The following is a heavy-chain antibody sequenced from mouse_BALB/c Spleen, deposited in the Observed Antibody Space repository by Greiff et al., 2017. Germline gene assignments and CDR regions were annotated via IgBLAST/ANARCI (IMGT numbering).Heavy chain of an antibody. CDR3: TRDNATAAWFAY. Sequence: EVKLVESGGGLVKPGGSLKLSCAASGFTFSSYTMAWVRQTPEKRLEWVATISSGGSYTYYPDSVKGRFTISRDNAKNTLYLQMSSLKSEDTAMYYCTRDNATAAWFAYWGQGTLVTVSA. V-gene: IGHV5-6-4*01. J-gene: IGHJ3*01. D-gene: IGHD1-2*01. CDR1: GFTFSSYT. CDR2: ISSGGSYT.